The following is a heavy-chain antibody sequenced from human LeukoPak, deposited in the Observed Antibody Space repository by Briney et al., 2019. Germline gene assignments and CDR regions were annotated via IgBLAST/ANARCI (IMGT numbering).Heavy chain of an antibody. CDR1: GFTFSSYG. CDR2: ISYDGSNK. J-gene: IGHJ4*02. CDR3: AKDHPYCSSTSCYQGYFDY. V-gene: IGHV3-30*18. D-gene: IGHD2-2*01. Sequence: PGGSLRLSCAASGFTFSSYGMHWVRQAPGKGLEWVAVISYDGSNKYYADSVKGRFTISRDNSKNTLYLQMNSLRAEDTAVYYCAKDHPYCSSTSCYQGYFDYWGQGTLVTVSS.